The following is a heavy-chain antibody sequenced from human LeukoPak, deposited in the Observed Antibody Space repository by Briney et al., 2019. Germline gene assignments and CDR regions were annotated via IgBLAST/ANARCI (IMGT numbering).Heavy chain of an antibody. D-gene: IGHD4-17*01. V-gene: IGHV4-38-2*02. J-gene: IGHJ4*02. Sequence: SETLSLTCTVSGYSINNGFYWGWIRPPPGKGLEWIGSIYHSERTHYNPSLKSRVTISVDTSKNQFSLKLSSVTAADTAVYYCAREREGPYGYLDYWGQGTLVTVSS. CDR2: IYHSERT. CDR1: GYSINNGFY. CDR3: AREREGPYGYLDY.